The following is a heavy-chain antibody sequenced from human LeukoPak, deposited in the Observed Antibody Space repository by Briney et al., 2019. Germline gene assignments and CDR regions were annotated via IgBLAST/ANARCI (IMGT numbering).Heavy chain of an antibody. CDR2: IHYSGST. D-gene: IGHD6-13*01. Sequence: SQTLSLTCTVSGNSISSGDYYWSWIRQAPGKGLEWIGYIHYSGSTNQNPSLKRRVTISVDTTNNQFSLRLSSVTAADTAVYFCAREGIAVPGMGYYYFDSWGQGTLVTVSS. CDR3: AREGIAVPGMGYYYFDS. J-gene: IGHJ4*02. CDR1: GNSISSGDYY. V-gene: IGHV4-61*08.